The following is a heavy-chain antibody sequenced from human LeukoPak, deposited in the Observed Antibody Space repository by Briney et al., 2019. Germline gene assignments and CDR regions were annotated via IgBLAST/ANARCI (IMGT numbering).Heavy chain of an antibody. Sequence: ASVKVSCKGSGYTLTELSMHWVRQAPGKGLEWMGGFDPEDGETIYAQKFQGRVTMTEDTSTDTAYMELSSLRSEDTAVYYCATASPRASLNGYYGMDVWGQGTTVTVSS. CDR1: GYTLTELS. CDR2: FDPEDGET. D-gene: IGHD3/OR15-3a*01. J-gene: IGHJ6*02. V-gene: IGHV1-24*01. CDR3: ATASPRASLNGYYGMDV.